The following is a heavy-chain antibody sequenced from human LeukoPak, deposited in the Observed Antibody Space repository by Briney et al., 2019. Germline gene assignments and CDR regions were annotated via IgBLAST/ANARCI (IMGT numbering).Heavy chain of an antibody. CDR2: IYPGDSYT. Sequence: GESLKISCKGSGYTFTRHWIGWVRQMPGKGLEWMGIIYPGDSYTNYSPSFQGHVTISADKSISTAYLQWSSLKASDTAMYYCARLPKSNYDSSGYSDYWGQGTLVTVSS. V-gene: IGHV5-51*01. CDR1: GYTFTRHW. CDR3: ARLPKSNYDSSGYSDY. D-gene: IGHD3-22*01. J-gene: IGHJ4*02.